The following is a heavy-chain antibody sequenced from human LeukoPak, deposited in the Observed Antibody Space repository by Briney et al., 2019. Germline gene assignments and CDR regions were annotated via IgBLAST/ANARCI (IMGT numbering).Heavy chain of an antibody. CDR1: GFTFSSYA. CDR2: ISYDGSNK. D-gene: IGHD6-19*01. J-gene: IGHJ4*02. V-gene: IGHV3-30-3*01. Sequence: GGSLRLSCAASGFTFSSYAMHWVRQAPGKGLEWVAVISYDGSNKYYADSVKGRFTISRDNSKNTLYLLMNSLRAEDTAVYYCASGGGWYLFDYWGQGTLVTVSS. CDR3: ASGGGWYLFDY.